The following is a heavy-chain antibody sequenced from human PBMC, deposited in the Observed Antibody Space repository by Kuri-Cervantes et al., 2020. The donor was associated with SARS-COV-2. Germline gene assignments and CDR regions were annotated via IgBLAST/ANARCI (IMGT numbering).Heavy chain of an antibody. CDR1: GYTFSSYA. V-gene: IGHV3-30*04. D-gene: IGHD6-6*01. J-gene: IGHJ4*02. Sequence: GSLKISCAASGYTFSSYAMHWVRQAPGKGLEWVAVISYDGSNKYYADSVKGRFTISRDNSKNTLYLQMNSLRAEDTAVYYCARDTAARYFDYWGQGTLVTVSS. CDR2: ISYDGSNK. CDR3: ARDTAARYFDY.